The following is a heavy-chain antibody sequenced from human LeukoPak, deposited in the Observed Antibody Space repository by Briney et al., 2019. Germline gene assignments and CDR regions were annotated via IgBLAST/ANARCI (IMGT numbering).Heavy chain of an antibody. CDR2: IYYSGST. CDR3: ARDQHGDYEGGFDY. V-gene: IGHV4-61*01. CDR1: GGSVSCGSYY. Sequence: SETLSLTCTVSGGSVSCGSYYWSWIRQPPGKGLEWIGYIYYSGSTNYNPSLKSRVTISVDTSKNQFSLKLSSVTAADTAVYYCARDQHGDYEGGFDYWGQGTLVTVSS. D-gene: IGHD4-17*01. J-gene: IGHJ4*02.